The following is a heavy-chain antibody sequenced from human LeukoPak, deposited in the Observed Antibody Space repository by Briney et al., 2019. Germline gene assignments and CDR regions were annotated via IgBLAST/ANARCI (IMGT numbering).Heavy chain of an antibody. V-gene: IGHV1-46*01. Sequence: ASVKVSCKASGYTFTSYYVHWVRQAPGQGLEWMGIINPSGGSTTYAQKFQGRVTTTRDTSTSTVYMELSSLRSEDTAVYYCARETGMTPPNYYYYGMDVWGQGTTVTVSS. J-gene: IGHJ6*02. CDR2: INPSGGST. CDR3: ARETGMTPPNYYYYGMDV. D-gene: IGHD1-14*01. CDR1: GYTFTSYY.